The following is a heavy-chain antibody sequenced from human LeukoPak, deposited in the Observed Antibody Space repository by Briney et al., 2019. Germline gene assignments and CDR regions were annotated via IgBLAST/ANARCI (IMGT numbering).Heavy chain of an antibody. J-gene: IGHJ4*02. D-gene: IGHD6-19*01. Sequence: ASVKVSCKASGGTFSRYAISWVRQAPGQGLEWMGGIIPMFGIANYAQKFQGRVAITADESTSTAYMELSSLRSEDTAVYYCARDRPYTGGWRGFDYWGQGTLVTVSS. CDR2: IIPMFGIA. CDR1: GGTFSRYA. CDR3: ARDRPYTGGWRGFDY. V-gene: IGHV1-69*13.